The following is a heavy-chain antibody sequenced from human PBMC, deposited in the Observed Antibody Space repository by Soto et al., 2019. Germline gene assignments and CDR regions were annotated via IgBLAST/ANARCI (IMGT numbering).Heavy chain of an antibody. Sequence: QVQLVESGGGVVQPGRSLRLSCAASGFTFSSYGMHWVRQAPGKGLEWVAVIWYDGSNKYYADSVKGRFTISRDNSKNTLYLQMNSLRAEDTAVYYCARDRGYSYRGYFDYWGQGTLVTVSS. J-gene: IGHJ4*02. V-gene: IGHV3-33*01. CDR1: GFTFSSYG. CDR2: IWYDGSNK. CDR3: ARDRGYSYRGYFDY. D-gene: IGHD5-18*01.